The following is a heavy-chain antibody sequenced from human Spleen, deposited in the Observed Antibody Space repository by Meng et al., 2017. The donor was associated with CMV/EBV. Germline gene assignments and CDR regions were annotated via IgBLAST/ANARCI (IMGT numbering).Heavy chain of an antibody. CDR1: GFIFSNTW. Sequence: ESLKISCAASGFIFSNTWMSWVRQAPGKGLEWVARIKSKYNGGTTDYAAPVKGRFIISRDDSKNTLHLQMNSLKTEDTAVYYCATDRADYWGQGALVTVSS. CDR2: IKSKYNGGTT. J-gene: IGHJ4*02. V-gene: IGHV3-15*01. CDR3: ATDRADY.